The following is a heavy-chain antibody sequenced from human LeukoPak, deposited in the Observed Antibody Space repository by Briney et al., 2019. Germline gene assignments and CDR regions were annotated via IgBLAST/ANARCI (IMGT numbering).Heavy chain of an antibody. Sequence: GGSLRLSCAASGFAFSSYAMSWVRQAPGKGLEWVSAISGSGGSTYYADSVKGRFTISRDNSKNTLYLQMNSLSAEDTAVYYCARDSVVVEVASTREPGYWGQGTLVTVSS. D-gene: IGHD2-15*01. CDR3: ARDSVVVEVASTREPGY. V-gene: IGHV3-23*01. CDR1: GFAFSSYA. J-gene: IGHJ4*02. CDR2: ISGSGGST.